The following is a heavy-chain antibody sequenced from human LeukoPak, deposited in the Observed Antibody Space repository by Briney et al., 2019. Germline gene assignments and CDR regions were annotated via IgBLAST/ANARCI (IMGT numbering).Heavy chain of an antibody. CDR2: IYYSAST. V-gene: IGHV4-39*01. CDR1: GGPISSSSYY. D-gene: IGHD3-22*01. Sequence: PSDTLSLTCTVSGGPISSSSYYWGWIRQPPGKGLEWNGSIYYSASTYYSTSLKSRVTISVDTSKNQFSLKLSSVTAADTAVYYCARLSYYYDSSGYYFDAFDIWGQGTMVTVSS. J-gene: IGHJ3*02. CDR3: ARLSYYYDSSGYYFDAFDI.